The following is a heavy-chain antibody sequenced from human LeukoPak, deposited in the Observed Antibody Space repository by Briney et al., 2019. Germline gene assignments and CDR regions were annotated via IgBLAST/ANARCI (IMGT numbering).Heavy chain of an antibody. CDR3: ARDVNSLGYQNDY. V-gene: IGHV3-23*01. CDR2: ISGSGGST. CDR1: GFTFSSYA. J-gene: IGHJ4*02. D-gene: IGHD2/OR15-2a*01. Sequence: PGGSLRLSCAASGFTFSSYAMSWVRQAPGKGLEWVSAISGSGGSTYYADSVKGRFTISRDNAKNSLYLQMNSLRAEDTAVYYCARDVNSLGYQNDYWGQGTLVTVSS.